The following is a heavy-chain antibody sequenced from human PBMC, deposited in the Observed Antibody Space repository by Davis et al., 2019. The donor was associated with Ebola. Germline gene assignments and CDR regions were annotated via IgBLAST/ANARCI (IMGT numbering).Heavy chain of an antibody. J-gene: IGHJ6*02. CDR3: ARDFWSGYCSSTSCYFPYSYGMDV. CDR1: GGSISSGGYY. V-gene: IGHV4-31*03. D-gene: IGHD2-2*03. CDR2: IYYSGST. Sequence: PSETLSLTCTVSGGSISSGGYYWSWIRQHPGKGLEWIGYIYYSGSTYYNPSLKSRVTMSVDTSKNQFSLKLSSVTAAATAVYYCARDFWSGYCSSTSCYFPYSYGMDVWGQGTTVTVSS.